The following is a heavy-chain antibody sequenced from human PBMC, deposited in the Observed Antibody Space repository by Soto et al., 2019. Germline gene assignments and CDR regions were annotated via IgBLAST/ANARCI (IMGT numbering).Heavy chain of an antibody. CDR2: IYYSGST. V-gene: IGHV4-59*01. CDR3: AREPGYSSVKSAFFDY. Sequence: SETLSLTCTVSGGSISRYYWSWIRQPPGKGLEWIGYIYYSGSTNYNPSLKSRVTISVDTSKNQFSLKLSSVTAADTAVYYCAREPGYSSVKSAFFDYWGQGTRVTVSS. J-gene: IGHJ4*02. D-gene: IGHD6-19*01. CDR1: GGSISRYY.